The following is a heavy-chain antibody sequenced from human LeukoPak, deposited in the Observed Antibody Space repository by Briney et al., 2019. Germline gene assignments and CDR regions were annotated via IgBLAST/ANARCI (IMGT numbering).Heavy chain of an antibody. CDR1: GFTFSSYV. CDR3: AKDPQQGYYGSGSYYQDS. V-gene: IGHV3-23*01. CDR2: ISGSGGST. Sequence: PGGSLRLSCAASGFTFSSYVMTWVRQAPGEGLEWVSVISGSGGSTYYADSVKGRFTISRDNSKNTLYLQMNSLRADDSAVYYCAKDPQQGYYGSGSYYQDSWGQGTLVTVSS. D-gene: IGHD3-10*01. J-gene: IGHJ4*02.